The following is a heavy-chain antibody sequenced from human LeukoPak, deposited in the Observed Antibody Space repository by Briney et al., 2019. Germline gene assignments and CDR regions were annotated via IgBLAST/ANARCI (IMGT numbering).Heavy chain of an antibody. CDR1: GFTFSGYA. CDR2: ISYDGSNK. Sequence: GRSLRLSCAASGFTFSGYAMHWVRRAPGKGLEWVAVISYDGSNKYYADSVKGRFTISRDNSKNTLYLQMNSLRAEDTAVYYCARVYGDVDYWGQGTLVTVSS. V-gene: IGHV3-30*04. J-gene: IGHJ4*02. D-gene: IGHD4-17*01. CDR3: ARVYGDVDY.